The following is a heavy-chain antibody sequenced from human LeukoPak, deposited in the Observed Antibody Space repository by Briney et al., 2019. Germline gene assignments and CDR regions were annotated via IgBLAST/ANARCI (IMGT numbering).Heavy chain of an antibody. CDR3: ARPRDYGDYYFQY. Sequence: SGTLSLTCTVSGGSISSSSYYWGWIRQPPGKGLEWIGNIYYSGSHYYNPSLKSRVTISVDTSKNQFSLKLSSVTAADTAVYYCARPRDYGDYYFQYWGQGTLVTVSS. J-gene: IGHJ1*01. V-gene: IGHV4-39*01. CDR2: IYYSGSH. D-gene: IGHD4-17*01. CDR1: GGSISSSSYY.